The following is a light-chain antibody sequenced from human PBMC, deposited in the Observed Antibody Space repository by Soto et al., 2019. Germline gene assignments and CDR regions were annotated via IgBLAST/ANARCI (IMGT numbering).Light chain of an antibody. CDR1: SSDVGPYNY. V-gene: IGLV2-14*03. J-gene: IGLJ1*01. Sequence: QSALTQPASVSGSPGQSITISCTGTSSDVGPYNYVSWYQQHPGKAPKLMIYDVSDRPSGVSARFSGSKSGYTASLTISGLQAEDEADYYCASYTTSATYVFGTGNKLTVL. CDR2: DVS. CDR3: ASYTTSATYV.